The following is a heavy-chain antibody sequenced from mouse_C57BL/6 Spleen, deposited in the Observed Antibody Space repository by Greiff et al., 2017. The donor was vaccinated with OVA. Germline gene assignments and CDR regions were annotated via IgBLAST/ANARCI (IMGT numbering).Heavy chain of an antibody. CDR2: INPNNGGT. CDR1: GYTFTDYY. D-gene: IGHD1-1*01. J-gene: IGHJ3*01. Sequence: EVQLQQSGPELVKPGASVKISCKASGYTFTDYYMNWVKQSHGKSLEWIGDINPNNGGTSYNQKFKGKATLTVDKSSSTAYMELRSLTSEDSAVYYCANYYEGAWFAYWGQGTLVTVSA. V-gene: IGHV1-26*01. CDR3: ANYYEGAWFAY.